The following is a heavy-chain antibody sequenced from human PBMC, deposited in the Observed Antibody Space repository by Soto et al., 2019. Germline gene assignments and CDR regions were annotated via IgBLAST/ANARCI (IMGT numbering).Heavy chain of an antibody. CDR3: VSQRNTVITQAYFDY. Sequence: PPETLSVTCTVSGGSVTNSSYYWGWIRQSPGKGLEWIGSVYYRGRSYSKSSVKSRVTISVDTSKNQFSLNLNSVTASDTAVYFGVSQRNTVITQAYFDYLCPGALVT. J-gene: IGHJ4*02. V-gene: IGHV4-39*01. CDR1: GGSVTNSSYY. CDR2: VYYRGRS. D-gene: IGHD1-20*01.